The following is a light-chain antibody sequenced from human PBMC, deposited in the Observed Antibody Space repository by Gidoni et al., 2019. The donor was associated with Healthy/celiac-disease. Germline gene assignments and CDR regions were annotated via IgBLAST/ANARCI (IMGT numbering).Light chain of an antibody. J-gene: IGKJ1*01. V-gene: IGKV3-20*01. Sequence: EIVLTQSPGTLSLSPGERATLSCRASQSVSSSYLAWYQQKPGQAPRLLIYGASSRATGIPDRFSGSGSGTDFTLTISRLEPEDFAVYYCQQYGSSPRTFGHXTKVGIK. CDR1: QSVSSSY. CDR2: GAS. CDR3: QQYGSSPRT.